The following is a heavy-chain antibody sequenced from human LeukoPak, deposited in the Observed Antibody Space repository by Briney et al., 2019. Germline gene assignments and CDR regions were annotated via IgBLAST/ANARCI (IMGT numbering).Heavy chain of an antibody. CDR3: AIHPHSYFDY. Sequence: GGSLRLSCAASGFTFSSYSMNWVRQAPGKGLEWVSYISSGSTTIYYADSVKGRFSISRDNAKNSLYLQMNSLRAEDTAVYYCAIHPHSYFDYWGQGTLVTVSS. CDR2: ISSGSTTI. J-gene: IGHJ4*02. V-gene: IGHV3-48*04. CDR1: GFTFSSYS.